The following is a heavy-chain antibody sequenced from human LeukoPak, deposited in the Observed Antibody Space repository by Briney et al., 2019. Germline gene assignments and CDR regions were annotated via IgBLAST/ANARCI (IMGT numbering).Heavy chain of an antibody. CDR2: INPNSGGT. Sequence: ASVKVSCKASGYTFTGYYMHWVRQAPGQGLEWMGWINPNSGGTNYAQKFQGRVTMTRDTSISTAYMELSRLRSDDTAVYYCARADVGVTEVFDYWGQGTLVTVSS. CDR3: ARADVGVTEVFDY. J-gene: IGHJ4*02. V-gene: IGHV1-2*02. D-gene: IGHD2-21*02. CDR1: GYTFTGYY.